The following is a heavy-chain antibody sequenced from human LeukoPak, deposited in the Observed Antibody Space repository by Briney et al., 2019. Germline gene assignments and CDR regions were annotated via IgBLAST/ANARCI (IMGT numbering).Heavy chain of an antibody. Sequence: SGPTLVKPTQTLTLTGTFSGSSLSTSGGGVGCIRQPPGKALERLALSYWDGDKRYSPYLKSRTTSTKDTSKNQVVLTMNNMDPVDTATYYCAHSPVGSSWYIPNWYYWGQGTLVTVSS. V-gene: IGHV2-5*02. CDR3: AHSPVGSSWYIPNWYY. CDR1: GSSLSTSGGG. CDR2: SYWDGDK. D-gene: IGHD6-13*01. J-gene: IGHJ4*02.